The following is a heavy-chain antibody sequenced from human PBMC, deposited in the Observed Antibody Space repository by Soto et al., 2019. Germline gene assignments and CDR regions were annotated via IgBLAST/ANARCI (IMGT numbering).Heavy chain of an antibody. CDR2: SSNSGTFS. D-gene: IGHD1-1*01. V-gene: IGHV3-11*06. Sequence: GESLKISCEGSGFTFSDYYISWIRQAPGKGLEWISYSSNSGTFSRYADSVKGRFSISRDNTKNLLYLQMNSLRAEDTAVYYCARSGDNYNRLDYWGQGTPVTVSS. J-gene: IGHJ4*02. CDR1: GFTFSDYY. CDR3: ARSGDNYNRLDY.